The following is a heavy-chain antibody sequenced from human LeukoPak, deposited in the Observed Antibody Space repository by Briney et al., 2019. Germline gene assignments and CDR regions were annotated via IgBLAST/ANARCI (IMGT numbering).Heavy chain of an antibody. Sequence: GGSLRLSCAASGFTFSSYGMHWVRQAPGKGLEWVAVISYDGSNKYYADSVKGRFTISRDNSKNSLYLQMNSLRAEDTAVYYCARKYSSGWYYAFDIWGQGTMVTVSS. CDR2: ISYDGSNK. CDR1: GFTFSSYG. D-gene: IGHD6-19*01. J-gene: IGHJ3*02. CDR3: ARKYSSGWYYAFDI. V-gene: IGHV3-30*03.